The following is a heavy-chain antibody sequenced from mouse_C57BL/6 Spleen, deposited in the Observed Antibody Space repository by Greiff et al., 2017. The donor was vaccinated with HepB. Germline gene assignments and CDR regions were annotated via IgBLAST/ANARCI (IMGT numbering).Heavy chain of an antibody. V-gene: IGHV1-64*01. CDR1: GYTFTSYW. CDR3: ARDYDYEGDY. J-gene: IGHJ2*01. Sequence: QVQLKQPGAELVKPGASVKLSCKASGYTFTSYWMHWVKQRPGQGLEWIGMIHPNSGSTNYNEKFKSKATLTVDKSSSTAYMQLSSLTSEDSAVYYCARDYDYEGDYWGEGTTLTVSS. CDR2: IHPNSGST. D-gene: IGHD2-4*01.